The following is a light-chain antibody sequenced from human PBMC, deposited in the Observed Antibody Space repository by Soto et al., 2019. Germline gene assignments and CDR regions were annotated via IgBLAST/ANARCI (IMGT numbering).Light chain of an antibody. J-gene: IGLJ2*01. CDR3: APWDRSRSVGV. Sequence: QSVLTQPPSVSAAPGQKVTISCSGISSNIGNNYVFWYQQLPGTAPKLLIYDDDKRPSGIPDRFSGSKSGTSATLGITGLQTGDEADYYCAPWDRSRSVGVFGGGTKLTVL. CDR1: SSNIGNNY. V-gene: IGLV1-51*01. CDR2: DDD.